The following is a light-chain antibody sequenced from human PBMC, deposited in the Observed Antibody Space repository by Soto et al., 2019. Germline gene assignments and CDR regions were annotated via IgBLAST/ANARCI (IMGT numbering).Light chain of an antibody. CDR3: MQGSHRPPT. CDR1: QSFVHGDGSTH. CDR2: KVS. Sequence: VVMTQTPLSLPVTLGQPAYISCRSSQSFVHGDGSTHVARLHLRSVQSPRRLICKVSKRVSWVPDRFSGSGSDTDFTLKISRVEAEDVGVYYCMQGSHRPPTFGQGTKVDIK. J-gene: IGKJ1*01. V-gene: IGKV2-30*02.